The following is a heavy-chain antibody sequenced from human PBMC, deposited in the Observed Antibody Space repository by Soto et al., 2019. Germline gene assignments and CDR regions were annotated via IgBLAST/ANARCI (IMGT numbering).Heavy chain of an antibody. CDR2: IYPGDSDT. V-gene: IGHV5-51*01. D-gene: IGHD3-10*01. CDR1: GYSFSSYW. J-gene: IGHJ6*03. CDR3: ARSSXGSGTYYYYYYLAV. Sequence: ESLKISCKGSGYSFSSYWIAWVRQMPGKGLEWMGIIYPGDSDTRYSPSFQGQVTISADKSISTAYLQGSSLKASDTAMYYCARSSXGSGTYYYYYYLAVWGKGTAVTVSS.